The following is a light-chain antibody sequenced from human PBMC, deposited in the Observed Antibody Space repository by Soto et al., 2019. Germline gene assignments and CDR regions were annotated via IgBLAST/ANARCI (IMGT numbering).Light chain of an antibody. Sequence: QSVLTQPPSVSGAPGQGVTISCTGSRSNIGAGYHVHWYQQLPGAAPKLLIYNNNFRPSAVPDRFSAYISDTSASLAITGLQAEDEADYYCQSYDSGLSGSVFGSGTK. CDR1: RSNIGAGYH. CDR3: QSYDSGLSGSV. J-gene: IGLJ1*01. CDR2: NNN. V-gene: IGLV1-40*01.